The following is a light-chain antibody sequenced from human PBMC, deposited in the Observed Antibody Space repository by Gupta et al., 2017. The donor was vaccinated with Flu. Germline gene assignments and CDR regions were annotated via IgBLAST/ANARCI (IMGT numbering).Light chain of an antibody. J-gene: IGKJ1*01. V-gene: IGKV3-11*01. CDR1: QRVGIN. CDR3: QQRTNWRAPWT. Sequence: RATLACRAGQRVGINLAWDQQKPGQAPRLLIHAASVRATGVPARFSGSGSGTDFTHTISSLESDDFAIYYCQQRTNWRAPWTFGQGTRVEIK. CDR2: AAS.